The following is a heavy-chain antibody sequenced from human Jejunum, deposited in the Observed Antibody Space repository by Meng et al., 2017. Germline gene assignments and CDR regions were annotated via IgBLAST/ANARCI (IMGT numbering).Heavy chain of an antibody. J-gene: IGHJ4*02. Sequence: QVKLVESGAEMNKPGASVKGSCKASGYSFTRYAIHWVRQAPGQGLEWMGWINVDTGDTRYSQKFQGRLTITRDTSASTAYLELSSLTSEDTAVYYCARNTVGTTTLDYWGQGTLVTVSS. CDR3: ARNTVGTTTLDY. D-gene: IGHD1-26*01. V-gene: IGHV1-3*01. CDR2: INVDTGDT. CDR1: GYSFTRYA.